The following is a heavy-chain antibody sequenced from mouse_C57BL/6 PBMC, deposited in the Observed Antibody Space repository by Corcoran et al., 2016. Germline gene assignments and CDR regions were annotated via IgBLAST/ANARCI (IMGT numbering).Heavy chain of an antibody. CDR2: IDPNNGGT. J-gene: IGHJ4*01. V-gene: IGHV1-26*01. CDR1: GYTFTDYY. Sequence: EVQLQQSGPELVKPGASVKISCKAAGYTFTDYYMNWVKQSHGKSLEWIGDIDPNNGGTSYNQKFKGKATLTVDKSSSTAYMELLSLTSEDSAVYYCARDYVYAMDYWGQGTSVTVSS. CDR3: ARDYVYAMDY. D-gene: IGHD1-1*01.